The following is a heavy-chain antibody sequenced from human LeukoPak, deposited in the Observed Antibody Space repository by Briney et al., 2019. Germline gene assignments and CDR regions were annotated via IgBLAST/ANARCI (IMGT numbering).Heavy chain of an antibody. D-gene: IGHD3-9*01. V-gene: IGHV3-23*01. CDR1: GFTFTSFA. CDR2: INSRDGTT. Sequence: GGSLRLSCAASGFTFTSFAMNWVRQAPGKGLEWVSGINSRDGTTYYADSVKGRFIISRDNSENMVYLQMNSLRAEDTAVYYCAKSDSGAFDRLIYYINYWGQGTLVTVSS. CDR3: AKSDSGAFDRLIYYINY. J-gene: IGHJ4*02.